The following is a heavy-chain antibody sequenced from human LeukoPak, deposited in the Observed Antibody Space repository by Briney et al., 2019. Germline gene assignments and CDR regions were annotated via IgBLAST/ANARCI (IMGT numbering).Heavy chain of an antibody. Sequence: SETLSLTCAVSGASISSSNWWTWVRQPPGKGLEWIGEVYHNGGTSYNPSLKSRVTISVDKSKIQFSLNLSSVTAADMAVYYCARDQGSSIAAAGTPSYYYYYYGMDVWGQGTTVTVSS. J-gene: IGHJ6*02. CDR2: VYHNGGT. CDR1: GASISSSNW. CDR3: ARDQGSSIAAAGTPSYYYYYYGMDV. V-gene: IGHV4-4*02. D-gene: IGHD6-13*01.